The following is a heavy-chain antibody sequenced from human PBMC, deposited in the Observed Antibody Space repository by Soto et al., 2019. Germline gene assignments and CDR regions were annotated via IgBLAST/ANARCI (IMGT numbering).Heavy chain of an antibody. CDR3: AKRPPGDGDAFDI. D-gene: IGHD3-10*01. CDR1: GFTFRSYA. J-gene: IGHJ3*02. V-gene: IGHV3-23*01. Sequence: GGSLRLSCAASGFTFRSYAMRWVRQAPGKGLEWVSAISGSGGSTYYADSVKGRFTISRDNSKNTLYMQINSLRAEDTAVYYCAKRPPGDGDAFDIWGQGTMVTVSS. CDR2: ISGSGGST.